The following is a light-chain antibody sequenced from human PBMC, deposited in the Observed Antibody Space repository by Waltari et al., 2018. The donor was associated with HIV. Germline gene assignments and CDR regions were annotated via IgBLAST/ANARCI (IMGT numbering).Light chain of an antibody. Sequence: DIQMTQSPSSVSASVGDRVTITCQASQDINIYLAWYQQKPGKAPNLLMYTASSLERGVPSRFRGSGSGTEFTLTITNLQPEDIANYFCQQTSSLPLTFGGGTKVEIK. CDR3: QQTSSLPLT. J-gene: IGKJ4*01. CDR2: TAS. CDR1: QDINIY. V-gene: IGKV1-12*01.